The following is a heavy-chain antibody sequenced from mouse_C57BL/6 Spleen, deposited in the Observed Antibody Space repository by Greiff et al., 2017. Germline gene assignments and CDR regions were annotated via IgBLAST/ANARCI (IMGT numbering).Heavy chain of an antibody. D-gene: IGHD2-4*01. Sequence: QVQLQQSGAELVRPGTSVKVSCKASGYAFTNYLIEWVKQRPGQGLEWIGVINPGSGGTNYNEKFKGKATLTADKSSSTAYMQLSSLTSEDSAVYFCASVYDYDDAWFAYWGQGTLVTVSA. CDR3: ASVYDYDDAWFAY. CDR2: INPGSGGT. CDR1: GYAFTNYL. J-gene: IGHJ3*01. V-gene: IGHV1-54*01.